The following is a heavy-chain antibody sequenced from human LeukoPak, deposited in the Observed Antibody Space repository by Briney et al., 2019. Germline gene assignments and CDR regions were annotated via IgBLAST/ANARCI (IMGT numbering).Heavy chain of an antibody. V-gene: IGHV4-30-4*08. CDR1: GGSICGGDYY. J-gene: IGHJ4*02. D-gene: IGHD2-2*01. Sequence: PSQTLSFNCTVSGGSICGGDYYWSWIRQPPEKSLEWNAYIYYRGCTYYNPSLKTRVTISVVTTTNKYPLKLSSEAAADTSVYYCARGYCSSTSCYFDYWGQGTLVSVSS. CDR3: ARGYCSSTSCYFDY. CDR2: IYYRGCT.